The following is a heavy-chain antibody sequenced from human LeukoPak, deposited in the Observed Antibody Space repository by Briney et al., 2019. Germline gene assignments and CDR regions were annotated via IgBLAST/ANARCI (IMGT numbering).Heavy chain of an antibody. J-gene: IGHJ5*02. CDR1: GYTFTSYD. CDR3: ARYSSSWYSGWFDP. CDR2: ISAYNGNT. Sequence: EASVKVSCKASGYTFTSYDISWVRQAPGQGLEWMGWISAYNGNTNYAQKLQGRVTMTTDTSTSTAYMELRSLRSDDTAVYYCARYSSSWYSGWFDPWGQGTLVTVSS. V-gene: IGHV1-18*01. D-gene: IGHD6-13*01.